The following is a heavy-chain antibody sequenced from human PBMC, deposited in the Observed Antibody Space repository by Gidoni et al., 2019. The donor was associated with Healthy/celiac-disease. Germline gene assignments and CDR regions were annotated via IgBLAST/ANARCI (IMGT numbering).Heavy chain of an antibody. V-gene: IGHV2-26*01. Sequence: QVTLKASGPVLVKPTETLTLTCTASGLALSTHRMGVSWIRQPPGKALEWLAHIFSNDEKSYSTSLKSRLTISKDTSKSQVVLTMTNMDPVDTATYYCARDRGVSGSYLDFDYWGQGTLVTVSS. D-gene: IGHD1-26*01. CDR1: GLALSTHRMG. CDR2: IFSNDEK. J-gene: IGHJ4*02. CDR3: ARDRGVSGSYLDFDY.